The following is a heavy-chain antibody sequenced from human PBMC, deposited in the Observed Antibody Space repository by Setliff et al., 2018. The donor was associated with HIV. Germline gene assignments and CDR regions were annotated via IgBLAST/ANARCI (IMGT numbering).Heavy chain of an antibody. CDR1: GFTFDDYG. CDR2: INSDGSST. Sequence: PGGSLRLSCAASGFTFDDYGMSWVRQAPGKGRVWVSLINSDGSSTSYGDSVKGRFTISRDTAKNSLSLQMNSLRAEDTAIYYCARDYSNLGLNYYYYYMDLWGKGTTVTVSS. D-gene: IGHD4-4*01. V-gene: IGHV3-74*01. CDR3: ARDYSNLGLNYYYYYMDL. J-gene: IGHJ6*03.